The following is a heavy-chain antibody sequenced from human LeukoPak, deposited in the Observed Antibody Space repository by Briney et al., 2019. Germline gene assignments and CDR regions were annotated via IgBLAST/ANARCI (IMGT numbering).Heavy chain of an antibody. Sequence: PGGSLRLSCAASGFTFSSYAMGWVRQAPGKGLEWVSAISGSGGSTYYADSVKGRFTISRDNSKNTLYLQMNSLRAEDTAVYYCAKDRNYDILTGYYSGFDYWGQGTLVTVSS. J-gene: IGHJ4*02. CDR2: ISGSGGST. V-gene: IGHV3-23*01. CDR1: GFTFSSYA. CDR3: AKDRNYDILTGYYSGFDY. D-gene: IGHD3-9*01.